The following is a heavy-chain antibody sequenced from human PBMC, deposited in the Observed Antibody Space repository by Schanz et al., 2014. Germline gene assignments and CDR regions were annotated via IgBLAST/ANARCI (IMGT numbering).Heavy chain of an antibody. Sequence: QVQLVQSGAEVKKPGASVRVSCKASGYTFTTYAMSWVRQAPGQGLEWVGWISVYTGNTKYGQKVQGRVTMTTDTSTSTAYMALTELRSDDTAVYYCARYRRLVDRDDLYDFDSWGQGTLVTVSS. V-gene: IGHV1-18*01. CDR2: ISVYTGNT. CDR1: GYTFTTYA. CDR3: ARYRRLVDRDDLYDFDS. D-gene: IGHD5-12*01. J-gene: IGHJ4*02.